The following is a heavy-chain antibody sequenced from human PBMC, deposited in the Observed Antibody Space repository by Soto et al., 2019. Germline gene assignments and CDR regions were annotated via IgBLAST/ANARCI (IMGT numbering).Heavy chain of an antibody. CDR2: IGTAGDT. J-gene: IGHJ6*03. Sequence: GGSLILSCAASGFTFSSYDMHWVRQATGKGLEWVSAIGTAGDTYYPGSVKGRFTISRENAKNSLYLQMNSLRAGHTAVYYCAGASTVLAARRTYYYYYYMDVWGKGTTVTAP. D-gene: IGHD6-6*01. CDR3: AGASTVLAARRTYYYYYYMDV. V-gene: IGHV3-13*01. CDR1: GFTFSSYD.